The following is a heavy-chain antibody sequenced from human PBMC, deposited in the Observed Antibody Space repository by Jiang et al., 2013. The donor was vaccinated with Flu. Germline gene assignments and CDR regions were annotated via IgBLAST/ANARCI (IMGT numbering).Heavy chain of an antibody. CDR2: INHSGST. Sequence: LLKPSETLSLTCAVYGGSFSGYYWSWIRQPPGKGLEWIGEINHSGSTNYNPSLKSRVTISVDTSKNQFSLKLSSVTAADTAVYYCARAGMARGSSSHAGKNQNYYYYGMDVWGQGTTVTVSS. CDR1: GGSFSGYY. CDR3: ARAGMARGSSSHAGKNQNYYYYGMDV. D-gene: IGHD6-13*01. V-gene: IGHV4-34*01. J-gene: IGHJ6*02.